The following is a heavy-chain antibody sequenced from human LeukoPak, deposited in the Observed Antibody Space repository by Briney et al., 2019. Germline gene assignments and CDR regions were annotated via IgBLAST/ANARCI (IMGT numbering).Heavy chain of an antibody. Sequence: PSETLSLTCTVSGGSISSYYWSWIRQPPGKGLEWIGYIYYSGSTNYNPSLKSRVTISVDTSKNQFSLKLSSVTAADTAVYYCARRNTWASTDAFDIWGQGTMVTVSS. CDR1: GGSISSYY. J-gene: IGHJ3*02. V-gene: IGHV4-59*08. CDR2: IYYSGST. CDR3: ARRNTWASTDAFDI.